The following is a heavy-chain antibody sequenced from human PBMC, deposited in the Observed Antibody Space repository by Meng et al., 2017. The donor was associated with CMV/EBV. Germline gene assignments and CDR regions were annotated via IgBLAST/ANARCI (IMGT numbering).Heavy chain of an antibody. Sequence: QITLKESGPTLVKPTQTLTLTCTFSGFSLSTSGVGVGWIRQPPGKALEWLALIYWDDDKRYSPSLKSRLTITKDTSKNQVVLTMTNMDPVDTATYYCAHRLHGSGSYYPYYFDYWGQGTLVTVS. D-gene: IGHD3-10*01. J-gene: IGHJ4*02. CDR1: GFSLSTSGVG. CDR3: AHRLHGSGSYYPYYFDY. CDR2: IYWDDDK. V-gene: IGHV2-5*02.